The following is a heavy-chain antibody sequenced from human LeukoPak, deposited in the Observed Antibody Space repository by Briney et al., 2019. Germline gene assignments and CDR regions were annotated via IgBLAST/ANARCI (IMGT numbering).Heavy chain of an antibody. CDR2: ISYDGSNK. CDR3: AKDYDGDPFDY. V-gene: IGHV3-30-3*01. J-gene: IGHJ4*02. D-gene: IGHD4-17*01. Sequence: GGSLRLSCAASGFTFSSYAMHWVRQAPGKGLEWVAVISYDGSNKYYADSVKGRFTISRDNSKNTLYLQMNSLRAEDTAVYYCAKDYDGDPFDYWGQGTLVTVSS. CDR1: GFTFSSYA.